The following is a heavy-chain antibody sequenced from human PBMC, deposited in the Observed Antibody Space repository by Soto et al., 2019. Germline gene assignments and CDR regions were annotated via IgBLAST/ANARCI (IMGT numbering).Heavy chain of an antibody. CDR1: GFSLSTGGVG. D-gene: IGHD2-21*02. V-gene: IGHV2-5*02. CDR2: IYWDDDK. CDR3: XHSRXGGDCLQSYSSXYXYGMDV. J-gene: IGHJ6*02. Sequence: QITLKESGPSLVKPTQTLTLTCTFSGFSLSTGGVGVGWIRQPPGKALEWLALIYWDDDKRYSPSLRSRLTVTKDTSKNQVVLTMTNMDPVDTXTYYCXHSRXGGDCLQSYSSXYXYGMDVWGQGTTVTVSS.